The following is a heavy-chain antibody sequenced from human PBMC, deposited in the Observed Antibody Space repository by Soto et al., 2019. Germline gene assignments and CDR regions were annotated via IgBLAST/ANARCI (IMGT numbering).Heavy chain of an antibody. D-gene: IGHD3-10*01. CDR2: IWSDGRTK. CDR3: GGAQENDEGGSYNFPADI. V-gene: IGHV3-33*01. Sequence: QVQLVESGGGVVQPGRSLRLSCAASGFSFSSHAMHWVRQAPGKGLEWVALIWSDGRTKYYADSVKGRFTIARDNSKTALVQKRTTRRAEDRVFYYCGGAQENDEGGSYNFPADIGGQGTPVPVS. CDR1: GFSFSSHA. J-gene: IGHJ3*02.